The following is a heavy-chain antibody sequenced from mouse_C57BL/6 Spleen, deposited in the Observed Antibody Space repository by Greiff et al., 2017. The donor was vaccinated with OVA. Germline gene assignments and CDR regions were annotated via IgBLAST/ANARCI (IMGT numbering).Heavy chain of an antibody. J-gene: IGHJ4*01. CDR3: ARDSIYYYGSSYNYAMDY. CDR1: GYSITSGYY. D-gene: IGHD1-1*01. V-gene: IGHV3-6*01. Sequence: VQLKESGPGLVKPSQSLSLTCSVTGYSITSGYYWNWIRQFPGNKLEWMGYISYDGSNNYNPSLKNRISLTRDTSKNQFFLKLNSVTTEDTATYYCARDSIYYYGSSYNYAMDYWGQGTSVTVSS. CDR2: ISYDGSN.